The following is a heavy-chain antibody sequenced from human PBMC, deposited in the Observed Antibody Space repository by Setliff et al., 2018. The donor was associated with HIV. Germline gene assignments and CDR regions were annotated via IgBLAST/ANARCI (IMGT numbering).Heavy chain of an antibody. V-gene: IGHV3-64D*09. CDR3: VKAVIVVIPAAIFDY. D-gene: IGHD2-2*01. CDR2: ISSNGGST. J-gene: IGHJ4*02. Sequence: PGGSLRLSCSASGFTFSSYVMHWVRQAPGKGLEYVSAISSNGGSTYYADSVKGRFTISRDNSKNTLYLQMSSLRVEDTAAYYCVKAVIVVIPAAIFDYWGQGTLVTVSS. CDR1: GFTFSSYV.